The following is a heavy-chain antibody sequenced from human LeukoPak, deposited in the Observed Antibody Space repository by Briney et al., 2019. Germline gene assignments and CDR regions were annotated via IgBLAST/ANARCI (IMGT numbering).Heavy chain of an antibody. Sequence: GGSLRLSCAASGFTYSSYAMSWVRQAPGKGLEWVSVISGSGGRTYYTDSVQGRFTISRDNSKNTLYLQMISLRTEDTAVYYCAKDPRRYSRTGGYFDYWGQGTLVTVSS. CDR2: ISGSGGRT. CDR3: AKDPRRYSRTGGYFDY. D-gene: IGHD6-13*01. V-gene: IGHV3-23*01. J-gene: IGHJ4*02. CDR1: GFTYSSYA.